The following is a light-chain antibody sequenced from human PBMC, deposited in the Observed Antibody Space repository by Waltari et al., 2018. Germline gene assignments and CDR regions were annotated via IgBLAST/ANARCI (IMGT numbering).Light chain of an antibody. Sequence: QSALTQPASVSGSPGQSITISCTGTSDDVGGYNYVSWYQQHPGKAPKLMIFDVSSRPSGGSNRFSGSKSGNTASLTISGLQAEDEADYYCSSYTSGSTLVVFGGGTKLTVL. CDR1: SDDVGGYNY. J-gene: IGLJ3*02. V-gene: IGLV2-14*03. CDR2: DVS. CDR3: SSYTSGSTLVV.